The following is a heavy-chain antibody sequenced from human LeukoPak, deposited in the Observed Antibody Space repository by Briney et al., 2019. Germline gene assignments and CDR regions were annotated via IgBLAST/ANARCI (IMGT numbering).Heavy chain of an antibody. V-gene: IGHV4-39*01. Sequence: SETLSLTCTVSGGSISSSSYYWGWIRPPPGKELAWIGCIYYSGSTYYNLPLKSRVTISVDTSKNQFSLKLRSVTAADTAVYYCARPLGPYYYDSSGYYYGDYWGQGTLVTVSS. CDR3: ARPLGPYYYDSSGYYYGDY. D-gene: IGHD3-22*01. CDR2: IYYSGST. CDR1: GGSISSSSYY. J-gene: IGHJ4*02.